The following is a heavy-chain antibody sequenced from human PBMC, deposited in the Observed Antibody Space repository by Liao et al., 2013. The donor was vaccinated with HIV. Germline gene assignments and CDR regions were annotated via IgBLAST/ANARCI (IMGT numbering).Heavy chain of an antibody. CDR2: IYYSGST. CDR3: VRDPGGYGFDI. D-gene: IGHD3-16*01. J-gene: IGHJ3*02. Sequence: QLQLQESGPGLVKSSETLSLTCSVSGGSISSTTYYWGWIRQSPGRGLEWIGNIYYSGSTYYNPSLKSRVTISVDTSKNQFSLRLSSVTAADTAVYYCVRDPGGYGFDIWGQGTTVTVSS. CDR1: GGSISSTTYY. V-gene: IGHV4-39*07.